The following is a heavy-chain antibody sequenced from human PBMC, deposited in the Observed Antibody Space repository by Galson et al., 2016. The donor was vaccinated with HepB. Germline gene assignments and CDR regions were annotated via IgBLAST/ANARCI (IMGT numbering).Heavy chain of an antibody. CDR2: LKQDGSDK. Sequence: SLRLSCAASGFTFSNYWMSWVRQAPGKGLECVANLKQDGSDKYYVDSVMGRFTISRDNAKNSLYLQMNSLSAEDTAVYYCATGGSRGISDAFGFWGQGTMVIVSS. J-gene: IGHJ3*01. CDR3: ATGGSRGISDAFGF. D-gene: IGHD3-16*01. V-gene: IGHV3-7*01. CDR1: GFTFSNYW.